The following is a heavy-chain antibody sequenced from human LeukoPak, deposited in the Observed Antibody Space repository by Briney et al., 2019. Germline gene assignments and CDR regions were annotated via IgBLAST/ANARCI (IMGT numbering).Heavy chain of an antibody. Sequence: GGSLRLSCAASGFTFSSYGMHWVRQAPGKGLEWVAVISYDGSNKYYADSVKGRFTISRDNSKNTLYLQMNSLRAEDTAVYYCARDLWFGEHRMGYYYGMDVWGQGTTVTVSS. CDR1: GFTFSSYG. CDR2: ISYDGSNK. D-gene: IGHD3-10*01. CDR3: ARDLWFGEHRMGYYYGMDV. V-gene: IGHV3-30*03. J-gene: IGHJ6*02.